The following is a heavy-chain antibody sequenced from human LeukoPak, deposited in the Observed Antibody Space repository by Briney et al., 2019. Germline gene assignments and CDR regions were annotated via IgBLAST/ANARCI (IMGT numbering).Heavy chain of an antibody. CDR2: IYHSVST. CDR3: ARVVTGTFAAHY. Sequence: SETLSLTCAVSGGSISSSNWGSWVRQPPGKGLEWIGEIYHSVSTNYNPSLKSRVTISVDKSKHQFSLKLSSVPAADTAVYYCARVVTGTFAAHYWGQGTLVTVSS. V-gene: IGHV4-4*02. J-gene: IGHJ4*02. D-gene: IGHD1-20*01. CDR1: GGSISSSNW.